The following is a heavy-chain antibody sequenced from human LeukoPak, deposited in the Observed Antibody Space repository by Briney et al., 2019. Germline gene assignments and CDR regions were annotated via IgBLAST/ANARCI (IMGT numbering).Heavy chain of an antibody. J-gene: IGHJ5*02. CDR3: ARRGTIAVPVFWFDP. Sequence: EGSLRLSCVASGFTFTSYWMSWVRQAPGKGLEWVANIKQDGSEKYYLDSLEGRFTISRDNAKNSVYLQINRLRAEDTAVYYCARRGTIAVPVFWFDPWGQGTLVIVSS. CDR1: GFTFTSYW. CDR2: IKQDGSEK. V-gene: IGHV3-7*01. D-gene: IGHD6-19*01.